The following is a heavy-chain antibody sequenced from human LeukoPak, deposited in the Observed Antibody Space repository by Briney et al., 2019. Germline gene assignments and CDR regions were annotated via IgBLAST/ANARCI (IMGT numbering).Heavy chain of an antibody. D-gene: IGHD2-15*01. Sequence: GGSLRLPCAASGFTFSSYAMSWVRQAPGKGLEWVSAISGSGRTTDYADSVKGRFTISRDNSKNTVYLQMNSLRAEDTAVYYCAKLCSGGSCYWNYWGQGTLVTVSS. CDR3: AKLCSGGSCYWNY. CDR2: ISGSGRTT. CDR1: GFTFSSYA. V-gene: IGHV3-23*01. J-gene: IGHJ4*02.